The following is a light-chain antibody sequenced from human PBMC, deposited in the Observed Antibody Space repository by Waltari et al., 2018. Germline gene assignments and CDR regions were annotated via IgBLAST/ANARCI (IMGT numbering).Light chain of an antibody. J-gene: IGLJ1*01. Sequence: SSELTQPPSVSVSPVQTASVTCSGDKLGNKYASWYQQKPGQSPVLVIYQDTKRPSGIPERFSGSNSGNTATLTITGTQALDEADYYCQAWDSNTAHYVVGTGTKVTVL. V-gene: IGLV3-1*01. CDR2: QDT. CDR1: KLGNKY. CDR3: QAWDSNTAHYV.